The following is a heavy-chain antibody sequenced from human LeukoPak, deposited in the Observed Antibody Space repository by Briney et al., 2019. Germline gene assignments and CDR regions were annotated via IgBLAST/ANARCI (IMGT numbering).Heavy chain of an antibody. Sequence: GGSLRLSCAASGFTFSSYAMHWVRQAPGKGLEWVAVISYDGSNKYYADSVKGRFTISRDNSKNTLYLQMNSLGAEDTAVYYCARDRGAAIPYYGMDVWGQGTTVTVSS. D-gene: IGHD2-21*01. V-gene: IGHV3-30-3*01. CDR2: ISYDGSNK. CDR3: ARDRGAAIPYYGMDV. CDR1: GFTFSSYA. J-gene: IGHJ6*02.